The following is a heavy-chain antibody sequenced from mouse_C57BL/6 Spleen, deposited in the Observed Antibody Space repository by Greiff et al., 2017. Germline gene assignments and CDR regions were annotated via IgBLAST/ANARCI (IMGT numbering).Heavy chain of an antibody. Sequence: QLQLKQPGTELVKPGASVKLSCKASGYTFTSYWMHWVKQGPGQGLEWIGNINPSNGGTNYNEKFKIKATLTVDKSSSTACMQLSSLTSEDSAVYYCARGANLYYFDYWGQGTTLTVSS. CDR2: INPSNGGT. V-gene: IGHV1-53*01. CDR3: ARGANLYYFDY. D-gene: IGHD4-1*01. J-gene: IGHJ2*01. CDR1: GYTFTSYW.